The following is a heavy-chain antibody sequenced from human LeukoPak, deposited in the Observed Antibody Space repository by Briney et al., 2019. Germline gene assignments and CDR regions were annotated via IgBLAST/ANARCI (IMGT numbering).Heavy chain of an antibody. J-gene: IGHJ4*02. Sequence: GASVKVSCKASGGTFSSYAFSWVRQAPGQGLEWMGIINPSGGSTSYAQKFQGRVTMTRDMSTSTVYMELSSLRSEDAAVYYCARDSYPVDYDSSGHIDYWGQGTLVTVSS. D-gene: IGHD3-22*01. V-gene: IGHV1-46*01. CDR2: INPSGGST. CDR1: GGTFSSYA. CDR3: ARDSYPVDYDSSGHIDY.